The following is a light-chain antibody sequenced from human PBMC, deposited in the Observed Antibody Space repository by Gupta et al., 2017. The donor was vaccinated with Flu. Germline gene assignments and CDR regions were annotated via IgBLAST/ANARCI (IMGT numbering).Light chain of an antibody. V-gene: IGLV1-47*01. Sequence: TVTISCTGSRSNIGSNNLCWYHQLPGAAPTLLIYRNDQRRSGVPDRFSASKYGTSAALAISGLLAADEAAYYCAACYDSLSGRVFGGGTKVTVL. CDR1: RSNIGSNN. J-gene: IGLJ2*01. CDR3: AACYDSLSGRV. CDR2: RND.